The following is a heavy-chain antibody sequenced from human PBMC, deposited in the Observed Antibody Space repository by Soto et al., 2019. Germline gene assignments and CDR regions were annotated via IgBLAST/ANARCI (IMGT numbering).Heavy chain of an antibody. CDR1: GFTFSSYW. CDR3: AMVYFDILTGYYVEEYYYYGMDV. Sequence: GGSLRLSCAASGFTFSSYWMSWVRQAPGKGLEWVANIKQDGGEKYYVDSVKGRFTISRDNAKNLLYLQMNSLRAEDTAVYYCAMVYFDILTGYYVEEYYYYGMDVWGQGTTVTVSS. V-gene: IGHV3-7*05. CDR2: IKQDGGEK. D-gene: IGHD3-9*01. J-gene: IGHJ6*02.